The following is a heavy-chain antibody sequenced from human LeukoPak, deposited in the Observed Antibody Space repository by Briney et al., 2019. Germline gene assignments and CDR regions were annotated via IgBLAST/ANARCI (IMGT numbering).Heavy chain of an antibody. CDR3: AGRNIGDSGNAFDL. V-gene: IGHV4-4*07. Sequence: SETLSLTCTVSGASMGNYYWYWVRQPAGKGLDWIGRVYISGTTYYNPSLKSRVAVSIDTSKNQFYLRLTSVTAADTAVYYCAGRNIGDSGNAFDLWGQGTVVTVSS. CDR1: GASMGNYY. D-gene: IGHD2/OR15-2a*01. CDR2: VYISGTT. J-gene: IGHJ3*01.